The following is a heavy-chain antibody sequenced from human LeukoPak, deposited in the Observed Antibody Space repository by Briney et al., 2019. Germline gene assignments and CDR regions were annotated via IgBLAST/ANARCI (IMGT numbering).Heavy chain of an antibody. Sequence: GASVKVSCKASGYMFTSYGISWVRQAPGQGLEWMGWISAYNGNTNYAQKLQGRVTMTTDTSTSTAYMELRSLRSDDTAVYYCATGVGATIFEAFDIWGQGTMVTVSS. J-gene: IGHJ3*02. CDR2: ISAYNGNT. V-gene: IGHV1-18*01. CDR1: GYMFTSYG. CDR3: ATGVGATIFEAFDI. D-gene: IGHD1-26*01.